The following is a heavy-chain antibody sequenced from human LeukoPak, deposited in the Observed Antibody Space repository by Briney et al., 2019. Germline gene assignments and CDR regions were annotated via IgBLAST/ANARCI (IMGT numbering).Heavy chain of an antibody. CDR3: ARIGASVGAIDY. CDR2: INSDGITT. D-gene: IGHD1-26*01. Sequence: GGSLRLSCAASGFTFSSYWMHWVREAPGKGLVWVSRINSDGITTSYADSVKGRFTISRDNTKNTLYLQMNSLRAEDTAVYYCARIGASVGAIDYWGQGTLVTVSS. CDR1: GFTFSSYW. V-gene: IGHV3-74*01. J-gene: IGHJ4*02.